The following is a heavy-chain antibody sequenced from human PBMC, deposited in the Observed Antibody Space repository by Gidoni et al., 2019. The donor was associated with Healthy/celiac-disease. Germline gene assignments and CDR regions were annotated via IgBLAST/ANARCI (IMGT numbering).Heavy chain of an antibody. CDR1: GGSFSGYY. CDR2: INHSGST. Sequence: QVQLQQWGAGLLKPSETLSLTCAVYGGSFSGYYWSWIRQPPGKGLEWIGEINHSGSTNYNPSLKSRVTISVDTSKNQFSLKLSSVTAADTAVYYCARDLYCSGGSCYSTLSYYYYGMDVWGQGTTVTVSS. D-gene: IGHD2-15*01. V-gene: IGHV4-34*01. CDR3: ARDLYCSGGSCYSTLSYYYYGMDV. J-gene: IGHJ6*02.